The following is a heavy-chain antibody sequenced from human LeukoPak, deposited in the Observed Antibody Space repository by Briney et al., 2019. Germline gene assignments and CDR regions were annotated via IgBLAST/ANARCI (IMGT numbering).Heavy chain of an antibody. V-gene: IGHV3-23*01. J-gene: IGHJ6*03. CDR3: SWIRGALGFYFMDV. Sequence: GGSLRLSCAASDFSFITYAMSWVRQAPGKGLEWVSTISGGGDATYYADSVKGRFTISRDNSKNTLYLQMNSLRVEDTAVYYCSWIRGALGFYFMDVWGKGTTVTISS. D-gene: IGHD3-10*01. CDR2: ISGGGDAT. CDR1: DFSFITYA.